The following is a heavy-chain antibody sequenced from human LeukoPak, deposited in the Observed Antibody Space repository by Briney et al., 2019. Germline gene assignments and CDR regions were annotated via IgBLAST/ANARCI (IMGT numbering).Heavy chain of an antibody. CDR2: IYPGDSET. CDR1: GYNFSSNW. Sequence: GESLKISCKASGYNFSSNWIGWVRQKPGEGLEWMGIIYPGDSETTYSPSVQGQVTISADKSINSAYLQWSSLRASDTAMYYCARLGPVGDYDYRGQGTLVTVSS. D-gene: IGHD3-16*01. J-gene: IGHJ4*02. CDR3: ARLGPVGDYDY. V-gene: IGHV5-51*01.